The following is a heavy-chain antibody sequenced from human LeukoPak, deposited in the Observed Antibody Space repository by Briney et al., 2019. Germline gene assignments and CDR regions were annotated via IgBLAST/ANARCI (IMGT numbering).Heavy chain of an antibody. CDR1: GGSISSSSHY. CDR2: IYYSGST. CDR3: ARRDYYGDYGAFDI. D-gene: IGHD4-17*01. J-gene: IGHJ3*02. V-gene: IGHV4-39*01. Sequence: SGTLSLTCTVSGGSISSSSHYWGWVRQPPGKGLEWIGSIYYSGSTYYNPSLESRVTISVDTSKNQFSLKLSSVTAADTAVYYCARRDYYGDYGAFDIWGQGTMVTVSS.